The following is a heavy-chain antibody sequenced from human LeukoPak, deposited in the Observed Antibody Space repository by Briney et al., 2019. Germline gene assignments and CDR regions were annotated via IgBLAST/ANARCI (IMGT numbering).Heavy chain of an antibody. Sequence: GGSLRLSCEASGFTFNTYSMNWARQAPGKGLEWVSGINWNGGSTGYADSVKGRFTISRDNAKNPLYLQMNSLRAEDTALYYCAKGSSGWYGNWFDPWGQGTLVTVSS. J-gene: IGHJ5*02. D-gene: IGHD6-19*01. CDR1: GFTFNTYS. CDR2: INWNGGST. CDR3: AKGSSGWYGNWFDP. V-gene: IGHV3-20*04.